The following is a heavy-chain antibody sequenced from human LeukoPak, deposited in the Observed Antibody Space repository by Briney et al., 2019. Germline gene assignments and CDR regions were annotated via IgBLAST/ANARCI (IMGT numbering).Heavy chain of an antibody. CDR3: ASDDALET. V-gene: IGHV3-30*02. J-gene: IGHJ3*02. CDR2: IRFDGRYE. Sequence: GGSLRLSCEAAGFMFIGDGMHWVRQTPGGGLEWVAFIRFDGRYEYYTHSVNGRFTISRDNSRNTLYLQMRSLRSEDTAVYYCASDDALETWGQGTRVTVSS. CDR1: GFMFIGDG.